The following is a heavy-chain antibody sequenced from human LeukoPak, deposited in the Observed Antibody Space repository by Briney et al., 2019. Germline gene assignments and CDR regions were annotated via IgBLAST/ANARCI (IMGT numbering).Heavy chain of an antibody. CDR3: ARANWGSPYYFDY. V-gene: IGHV3-48*04. CDR2: ISSGSGTI. Sequence: GGSLRLSCAASGFTLGTYNMNWVRQAPGKGLEWVSYISSGSGTIYYADSVKGRFTISRDNAKNSLYLQMNSLRAEDTAVYYCARANWGSPYYFDYWGQGTLVTVSS. D-gene: IGHD7-27*01. J-gene: IGHJ4*02. CDR1: GFTLGTYN.